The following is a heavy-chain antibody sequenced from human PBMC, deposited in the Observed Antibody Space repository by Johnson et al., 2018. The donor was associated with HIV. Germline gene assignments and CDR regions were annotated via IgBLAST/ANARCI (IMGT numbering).Heavy chain of an antibody. J-gene: IGHJ3*02. Sequence: VQLVESGGGVVQPGRSLRLSCAASGFTFSSYWMSWVRQAPGKGLEWVAVITFEGSDKYYADSVKGRVTISRDDSKNTLYLRLNSLRPEDSAVYYCAKDVSVVSPSGSFDIWGQGTRVTVSS. D-gene: IGHD1-14*01. CDR1: GFTFSSYW. CDR3: AKDVSVVSPSGSFDI. CDR2: ITFEGSDK. V-gene: IGHV3-30*18.